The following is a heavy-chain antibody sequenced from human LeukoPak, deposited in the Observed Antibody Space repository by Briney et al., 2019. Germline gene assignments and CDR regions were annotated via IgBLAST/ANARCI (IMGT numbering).Heavy chain of an antibody. CDR2: ISSSCSTI. Sequence: PGGSLRLSCAASGFTFSDYYMSWIRQAPGKGLEGGSYISSSCSTIYYADSVKGRFTISRDNAKNSLYLQMNSLRAEDTAVYYCARGLNYYDSSPNWGQGTLVTVSS. D-gene: IGHD3-22*01. V-gene: IGHV3-11*01. CDR3: ARGLNYYDSSPN. J-gene: IGHJ4*02. CDR1: GFTFSDYY.